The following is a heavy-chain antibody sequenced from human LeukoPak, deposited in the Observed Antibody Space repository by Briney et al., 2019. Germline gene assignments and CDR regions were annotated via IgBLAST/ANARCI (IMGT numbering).Heavy chain of an antibody. J-gene: IGHJ6*03. Sequence: SETLSLTCAVYGGSFSGYYWSWIRQPPGKGLEWIGEINHSGSTNYNPSLKSRVTISVDTSNNQFSLKLSSVTAADTAMYYCARGYYGDYYYYYMDVWGKGTTVTVSS. D-gene: IGHD4-17*01. CDR1: GGSFSGYY. V-gene: IGHV4-34*01. CDR2: INHSGST. CDR3: ARGYYGDYYYYYMDV.